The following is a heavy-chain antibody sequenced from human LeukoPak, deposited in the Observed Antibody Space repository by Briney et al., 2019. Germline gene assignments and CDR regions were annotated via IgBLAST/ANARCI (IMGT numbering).Heavy chain of an antibody. D-gene: IGHD3-3*01. CDR3: ARVGAVRFLEWLHAFDI. CDR2: ISSSSSTI. J-gene: IGHJ3*02. V-gene: IGHV3-48*01. Sequence: GGSLRLSCAASGFTFSSYSMNWVRQAPGKGLEWVSYISSSSSTIYYADPVKGRFTISRDNAKNSLYLQMNSLRAEDTAVYCCARVGAVRFLEWLHAFDIWGQGTMVTVSS. CDR1: GFTFSSYS.